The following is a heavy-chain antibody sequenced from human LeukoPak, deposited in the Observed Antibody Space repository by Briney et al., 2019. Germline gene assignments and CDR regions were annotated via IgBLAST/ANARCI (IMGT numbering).Heavy chain of an antibody. CDR2: IYTTGST. D-gene: IGHD6-19*01. V-gene: IGHV4-4*07. CDR1: GGSISSGTYY. J-gene: IGHJ5*02. Sequence: SETLSLTCTVSGGSISSGTYYWTWIRQPARKGLEWIGRIYTTGSTNYNPSLKSRVTMSTDTSKNQFSLKLSSVTAADTAVYYCEGHWMNKEVAGPNWFDPWGQGTLVTVSS. CDR3: EGHWMNKEVAGPNWFDP.